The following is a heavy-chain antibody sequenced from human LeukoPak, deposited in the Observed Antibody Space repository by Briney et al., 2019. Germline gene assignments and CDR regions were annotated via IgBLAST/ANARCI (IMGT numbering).Heavy chain of an antibody. V-gene: IGHV4-39*01. CDR3: AKHYMGSSYNRAVDY. J-gene: IGHJ4*02. CDR2: ISYSGYT. CDR1: GGSISSSSYY. D-gene: IGHD3-10*01. Sequence: SETVSLTCTVYGGSISSSSYYWCWIRQPPGKGLEWIGTISYSGYTYYNPSLKSRVTISVDTSKNQFSLKLSSVTAADTAVYYCAKHYMGSSYNRAVDYWGQGTLVTVSS.